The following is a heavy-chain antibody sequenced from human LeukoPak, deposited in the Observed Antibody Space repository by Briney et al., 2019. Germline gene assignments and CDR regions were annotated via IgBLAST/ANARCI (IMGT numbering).Heavy chain of an antibody. J-gene: IGHJ3*02. CDR2: IYYSGST. D-gene: IGHD3-10*01. Sequence: SETLSLTCTVSGGSISSGGYYWSWIRQHPGKGLEWIGYIYYSGSTYYNPPLKSRVTISVDTSKNQFSLKLSSVTAADTAVYYCARDPRWFGEPGAFDIWGQGTMVTVSS. V-gene: IGHV4-31*03. CDR1: GGSISSGGYY. CDR3: ARDPRWFGEPGAFDI.